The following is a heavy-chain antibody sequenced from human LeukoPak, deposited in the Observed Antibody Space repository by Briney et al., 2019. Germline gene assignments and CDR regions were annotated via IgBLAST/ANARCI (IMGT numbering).Heavy chain of an antibody. Sequence: GGSLRPSCAASGFTFSSYEMNWVRQAPGKGLEWVSYISSSGSTIYYADSVKGRFAISRDNAKNSLYLQMNSLRAEDTAVYYCARELRDIVATTFDYWGQGTLVTVSS. CDR1: GFTFSSYE. CDR2: ISSSGSTI. V-gene: IGHV3-48*03. CDR3: ARELRDIVATTFDY. J-gene: IGHJ4*02. D-gene: IGHD5-12*01.